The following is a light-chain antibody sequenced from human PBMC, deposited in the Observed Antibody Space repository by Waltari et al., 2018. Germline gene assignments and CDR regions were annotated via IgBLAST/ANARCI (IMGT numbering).Light chain of an antibody. CDR3: QQYNNLVLT. J-gene: IGKJ5*01. CDR2: GAS. CDR1: QDSNKS. V-gene: IGKV1-33*01. Sequence: DIQMTQSPSSLSASVGDRVTITCQASQDSNKSLNWYHQKPGKAPKLLISGASKLEMGVPSRFSGSGSGTDFTFTITSLQPEDIGTYYCQQYNNLVLTFGQGTRLEIK.